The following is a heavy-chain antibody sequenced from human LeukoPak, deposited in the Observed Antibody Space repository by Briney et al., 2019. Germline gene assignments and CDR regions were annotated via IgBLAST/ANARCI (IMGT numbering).Heavy chain of an antibody. CDR3: AREDCSGGSCWVHYYGMDV. V-gene: IGHV4-4*07. J-gene: IGHJ6*02. CDR2: IYTSGST. CDR1: GGSISSYY. Sequence: SETLSLTCTVSGGSISSYYWSWIRQPAGKGLEWIGRIYTSGSTNYNPSLKSRVTMSVDTSKNQFSLKLSSVTAADTAVYYCAREDCSGGSCWVHYYGMDVWGQGTRVTVSS. D-gene: IGHD2-15*01.